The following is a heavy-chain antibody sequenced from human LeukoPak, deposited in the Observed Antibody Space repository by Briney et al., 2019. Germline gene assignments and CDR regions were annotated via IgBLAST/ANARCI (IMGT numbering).Heavy chain of an antibody. V-gene: IGHV3-74*01. Sequence: GGSLRLSCTASGFTFSTYWMHWVRQAPGKGLVWVSRITTDSSSTSYAGSVKGRFTISRDNAKNTLYLQMSSLRVEDTAVYYCARAGYFDFWSGYAKDYYYYMDVWGKGTTVTVSS. CDR1: GFTFSTYW. J-gene: IGHJ6*03. CDR3: ARAGYFDFWSGYAKDYYYYMDV. D-gene: IGHD3-3*01. CDR2: ITTDSSST.